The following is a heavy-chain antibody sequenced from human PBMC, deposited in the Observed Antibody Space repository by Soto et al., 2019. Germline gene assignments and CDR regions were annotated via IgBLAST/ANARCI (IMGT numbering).Heavy chain of an antibody. CDR2: INPNGGST. D-gene: IGHD6-13*01. CDR1: GYNFTNYH. J-gene: IGHJ4*02. Sequence: QVQVVQSGAEVKKPGASVKVYCKTSGYNFTNYHVHWVKQAPGQGLEWLGAINPNGGSTTYAQHLQGIVIMPSVSYMSTVYMEIVSLISYVSAVYYCAIPINTLVWYNFWVQRTLVTVS. CDR3: AIPINTLVWYNF. V-gene: IGHV1-46*01.